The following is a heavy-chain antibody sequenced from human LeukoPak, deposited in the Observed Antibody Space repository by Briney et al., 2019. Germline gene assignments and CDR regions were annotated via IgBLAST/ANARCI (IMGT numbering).Heavy chain of an antibody. J-gene: IGHJ4*02. CDR3: ARHPPDYGDYVGIDY. D-gene: IGHD4-17*01. CDR1: GGSISSYY. V-gene: IGHV4-59*01. CDR2: IYYSGST. Sequence: PSETLSLTGTVSGGSISSYYWSWIRQPPGKGLEWIGYIYYSGSTNYNPSLKSRVTISVDTSKNQFSLKLSSVTAADTAVYYCARHPPDYGDYVGIDYWGQGTLVTVSS.